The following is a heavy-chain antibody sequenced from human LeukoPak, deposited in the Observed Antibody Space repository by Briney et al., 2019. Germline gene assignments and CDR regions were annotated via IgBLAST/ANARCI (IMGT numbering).Heavy chain of an antibody. CDR1: GGSISSYY. Sequence: PSETLSLTCTVSGGSISSYYWSWIRQPPGKGLEWIGYIYYSGSTNYNPSLKSRVTISVDTSKNQFSLKLSSVTAADTAVYYCARGNSEVVTAYFDYWGQGTLVTVSS. D-gene: IGHD2-21*02. CDR3: ARGNSEVVTAYFDY. J-gene: IGHJ4*02. CDR2: IYYSGST. V-gene: IGHV4-59*12.